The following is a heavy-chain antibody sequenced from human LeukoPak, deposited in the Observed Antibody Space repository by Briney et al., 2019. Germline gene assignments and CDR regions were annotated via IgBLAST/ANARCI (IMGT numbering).Heavy chain of an antibody. CDR3: AKDFSSGYLGDGFDI. V-gene: IGHV3-23*01. Sequence: GGSLRLSCAASGFTFSDYAMSWVRQATGKGLEWVSGIGNSGHSTYYADSVEGRFTISRDNSRNTLYLQMNSLRVEDTALFYCAKDFSSGYLGDGFDIWGQGTMVTVSA. J-gene: IGHJ3*02. D-gene: IGHD3-22*01. CDR2: IGNSGHST. CDR1: GFTFSDYA.